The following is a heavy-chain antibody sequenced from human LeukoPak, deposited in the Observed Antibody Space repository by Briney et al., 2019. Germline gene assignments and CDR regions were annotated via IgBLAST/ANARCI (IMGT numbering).Heavy chain of an antibody. CDR2: SNADGSTA. CDR3: VVVVEPPDSDGFDV. V-gene: IGHV3-74*01. CDR1: GFTCGNSW. D-gene: IGHD1-14*01. Sequence: PGGSLRLSCAASGFTCGNSWVHWVRQAPGKGLVWVSLSNADGSTATYADSVKGRFTISRDNARNTLSLQMNSLTTEDTAVYYCVVVVEPPDSDGFDVWGQGTMITVSS. J-gene: IGHJ3*01.